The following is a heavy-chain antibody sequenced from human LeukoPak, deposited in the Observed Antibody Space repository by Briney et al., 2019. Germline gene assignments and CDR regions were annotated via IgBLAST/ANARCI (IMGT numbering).Heavy chain of an antibody. CDR1: GDGVSSNSVA. CDR3: ARWVHILAHFGY. V-gene: IGHV6-1*01. D-gene: IGHD2-8*02. Sequence: SQTLSLTCALSGDGVSSNSVAWIWIRQSPSRGLEWLGRTSYKSKWYNNYAVSVKSRITINPDTSKNQFSLQLNSVTPEDTAVSYCARWVHILAHFGYWGQGTLVTVSS. CDR2: TSYKSKWYN. J-gene: IGHJ4*02.